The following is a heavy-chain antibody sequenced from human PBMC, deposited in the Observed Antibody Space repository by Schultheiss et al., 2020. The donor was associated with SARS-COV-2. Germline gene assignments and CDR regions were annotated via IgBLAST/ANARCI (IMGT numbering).Heavy chain of an antibody. CDR1: GGSFSGYY. Sequence: SETLSLTCAVYGGSFSGYYWSWIRQPPGKGLEWIGEINHSGSTNYNPSLKSRVTMSVDTSKNQFSLQLNSVTPEDTAVYYCARDLLTSGYDQYYYYGMDVWGQGTTVTVSS. V-gene: IGHV4-34*01. CDR2: INHSGST. CDR3: ARDLLTSGYDQYYYYGMDV. D-gene: IGHD5-12*01. J-gene: IGHJ6*02.